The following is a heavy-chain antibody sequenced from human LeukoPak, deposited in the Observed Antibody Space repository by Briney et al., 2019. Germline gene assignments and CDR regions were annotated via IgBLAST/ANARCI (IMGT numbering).Heavy chain of an antibody. CDR3: ARDVYGGNSGGQYYFDY. D-gene: IGHD4-23*01. J-gene: IGHJ4*02. Sequence: SETLSLTCTVSGGSISSSSYYWGWIRQPPGKGLEWIGSIYYSGSTYYNPSIKSRVTISVDTSKNQFSLKLSSVTAADTAVYYCARDVYGGNSGGQYYFDYWGQGTLVTVSS. CDR1: GGSISSSSYY. V-gene: IGHV4-39*07. CDR2: IYYSGST.